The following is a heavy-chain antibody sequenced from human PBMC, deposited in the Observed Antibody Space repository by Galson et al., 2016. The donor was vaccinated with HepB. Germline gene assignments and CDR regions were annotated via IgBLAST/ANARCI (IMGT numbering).Heavy chain of an antibody. Sequence: SVKVSCKASGYTFTTYGITWVRQAPGQGLEWMGWVSTHSGTTNHAQEFQGRLTMTTDTSTSTAYMELANLKSDDTAIYYCVRDRERSLDYWGQGTLVSVSS. V-gene: IGHV1-18*01. CDR2: VSTHSGTT. CDR1: GYTFTTYG. CDR3: VRDRERSLDY. J-gene: IGHJ4*02.